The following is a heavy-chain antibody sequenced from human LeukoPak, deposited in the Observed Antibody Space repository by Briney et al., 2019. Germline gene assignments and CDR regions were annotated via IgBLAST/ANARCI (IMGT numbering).Heavy chain of an antibody. CDR1: GFTFSRHW. CDR3: AKDWRDGYDAVFDH. D-gene: IGHD5-24*01. J-gene: IGHJ4*02. Sequence: GGSLRLSCTASGFTFSRHWMSWVRQAPGKGLEWVAIIKEDGSEKLYADTVKGRFTISRDNAKNSLYLQMNSLRGEDTAVYYCAKDWRDGYDAVFDHWGQGTLVTVSS. V-gene: IGHV3-7*03. CDR2: IKEDGSEK.